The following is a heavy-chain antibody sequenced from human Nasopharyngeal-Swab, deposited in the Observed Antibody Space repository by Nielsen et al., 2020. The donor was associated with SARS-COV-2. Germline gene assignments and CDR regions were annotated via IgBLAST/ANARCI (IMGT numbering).Heavy chain of an antibody. Sequence: SETLSLTCTVSGGSISSSSYYWGWIRQPPGKGLEWIGSIYYSGSTYYNPSLKSRVTISVDTSKNQFSLKLSSVTAADTAVYYCARRPARPGIAVAGTNWGQGTLVTVSS. CDR1: GGSISSSSYY. D-gene: IGHD6-19*01. CDR2: IYYSGST. J-gene: IGHJ4*02. CDR3: ARRPARPGIAVAGTN. V-gene: IGHV4-39*01.